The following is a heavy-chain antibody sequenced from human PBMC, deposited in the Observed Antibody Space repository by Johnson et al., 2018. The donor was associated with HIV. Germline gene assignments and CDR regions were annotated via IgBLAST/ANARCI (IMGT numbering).Heavy chain of an antibody. D-gene: IGHD6-13*01. V-gene: IGHV3-7*03. Sequence: VQLVESGGGLIQPGGSLRLSCAASGFTVSNNYMSWVRQAPGKGLEWVANIKQDGSEKYYVDSVKGRFTISRDNAENSLYLQMNSLRADDTAVYYCARDQSSSWPGDAFDIWGQGTMVTVSS. J-gene: IGHJ3*02. CDR2: IKQDGSEK. CDR3: ARDQSSSWPGDAFDI. CDR1: GFTVSNNY.